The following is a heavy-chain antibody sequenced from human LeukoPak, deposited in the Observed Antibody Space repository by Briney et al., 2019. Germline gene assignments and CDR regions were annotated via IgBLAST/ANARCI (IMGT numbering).Heavy chain of an antibody. CDR3: ARGPGYDILTGSLYYFDY. J-gene: IGHJ4*02. D-gene: IGHD3-9*01. Sequence: SETLSLTCAVYGGSFSGYYWSWIRQPPGKGLEWIGEINHSGSTNYNPSLKSRVTISVDTSKNQFSLKLSSVTAADTAVYYCARGPGYDILTGSLYYFDYWGQGTLVTVSS. CDR1: GGSFSGYY. V-gene: IGHV4-34*01. CDR2: INHSGST.